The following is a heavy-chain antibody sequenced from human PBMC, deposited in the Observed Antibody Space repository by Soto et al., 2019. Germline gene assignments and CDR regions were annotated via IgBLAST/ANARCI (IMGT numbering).Heavy chain of an antibody. V-gene: IGHV3-23*01. J-gene: IGHJ4*02. D-gene: IGHD3-10*01. Sequence: GGSLRLSCAASGFTFSSYAMSWVRQAPGKGLEWVSAISGSGGSTYYADSVKGRFTISRDNSKNTLYLQMNSLRAEDTAVYYCAKDAGYCSSTSCHDHYYGSGSYYHYFDSWGQGTLVTVSS. CDR1: GFTFSSYA. CDR3: AKDAGYCSSTSCHDHYYGSGSYYHYFDS. CDR2: ISGSGGST.